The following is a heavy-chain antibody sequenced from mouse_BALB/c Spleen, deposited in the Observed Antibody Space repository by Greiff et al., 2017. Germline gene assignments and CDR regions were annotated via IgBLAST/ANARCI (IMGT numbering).Heavy chain of an antibody. CDR3: AREGGYGNYDWFAY. CDR1: GFTFSSYA. J-gene: IGHJ3*01. CDR2: ISSGGST. D-gene: IGHD2-10*02. V-gene: IGHV5-6-5*01. Sequence: EVNVVESGGGLVKPGGSLKLSCAASGFTFSSYAMSWVRQTPEKRLEWVASISSGGSTYYPDSVKGRFTISRDNARNILYLQMSSLRSEDTAMYYCAREGGYGNYDWFAYWGQGTLVTVSA.